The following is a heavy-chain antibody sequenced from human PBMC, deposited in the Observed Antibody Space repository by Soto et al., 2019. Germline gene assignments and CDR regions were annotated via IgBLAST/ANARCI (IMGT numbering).Heavy chain of an antibody. D-gene: IGHD3-22*01. Sequence: SETLSLTCTVSGGSISSGDYYWSWIRQHPGKGLEWIGYFHYSGSTYYNPSLKSRVTISMDTSRNQFSLKLSSVTAADTAVYYCARDQRHYYYDSSVYYDYYFDYWGQGTLVTVS. CDR1: GGSISSGDYY. CDR2: FHYSGST. J-gene: IGHJ4*02. V-gene: IGHV4-31*03. CDR3: ARDQRHYYYDSSVYYDYYFDY.